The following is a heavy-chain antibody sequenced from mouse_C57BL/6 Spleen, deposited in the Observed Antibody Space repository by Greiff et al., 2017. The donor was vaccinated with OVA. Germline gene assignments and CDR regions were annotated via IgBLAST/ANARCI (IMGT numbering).Heavy chain of an antibody. CDR3: ARGDYDYGRLYAMDY. D-gene: IGHD2-4*01. CDR1: GYTFTDYN. J-gene: IGHJ4*01. CDR2: INPNNGGT. Sequence: SGPELVKPGASVKIPCKASGYTFTDYNMDWVKQSHGKSLEWIGDINPNNGGTIYNQKFKGKATLTVDKSSSTAYMELRSLTSEDTAVYYCARGDYDYGRLYAMDYWGQGTSVTVSS. V-gene: IGHV1-18*01.